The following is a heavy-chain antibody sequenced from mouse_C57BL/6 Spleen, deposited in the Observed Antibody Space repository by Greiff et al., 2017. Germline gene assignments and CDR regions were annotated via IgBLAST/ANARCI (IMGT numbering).Heavy chain of an antibody. CDR2: ISYDGSN. J-gene: IGHJ4*01. CDR1: GYSITSGYY. Sequence: VQLQQSGPGLVKPSQSLSLTCSVTGYSITSGYYWNWIRQFPGNKLEWMGYISYDGSNNYNPSLKNRISITRDTSKNQFFLKLNSVTTEDTATYYCARLYDGTTDYYAMDYWGQGTSVTVSS. V-gene: IGHV3-6*01. CDR3: ARLYDGTTDYYAMDY. D-gene: IGHD2-3*01.